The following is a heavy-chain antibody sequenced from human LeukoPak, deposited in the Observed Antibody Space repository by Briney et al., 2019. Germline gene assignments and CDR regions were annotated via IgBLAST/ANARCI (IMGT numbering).Heavy chain of an antibody. D-gene: IGHD3-3*01. CDR1: RYTLTDYY. V-gene: IGHV1-2*02. Sequence: ASVTVSCMASRYTLTDYYMHWVRQAPGQGLEWMGWINPNSGGTNYAQKFQGRVTMTRDTSISTAYMELSRLRSDDTAVYYCAVDTISVLDYWGQGTLVTVSS. CDR3: AVDTISVLDY. CDR2: INPNSGGT. J-gene: IGHJ4*02.